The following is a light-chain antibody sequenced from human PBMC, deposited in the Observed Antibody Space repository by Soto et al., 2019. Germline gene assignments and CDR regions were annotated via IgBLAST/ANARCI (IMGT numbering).Light chain of an antibody. J-gene: IGKJ1*01. V-gene: IGKV2-30*02. CDR1: QSLIHSDGDTY. Sequence: DVVMTQSPLSLPVTLVQPASISCRSSQSLIHSDGDTYLSWXQQRPGQSPRRLIYKVSNWDSGVPDRFSGSGSGTDLPLKISRVEAEDVGFYYCMQATYWPSTFGQGAKVDIK. CDR2: KVS. CDR3: MQATYWPST.